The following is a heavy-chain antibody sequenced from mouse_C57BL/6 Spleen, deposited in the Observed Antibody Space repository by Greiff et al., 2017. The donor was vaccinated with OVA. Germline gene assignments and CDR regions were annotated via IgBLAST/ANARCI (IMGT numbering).Heavy chain of an antibody. CDR2: ISSGSSTI. CDR1: GFTFSDYG. J-gene: IGHJ3*01. CDR3: ADSSGYVSY. V-gene: IGHV5-17*01. D-gene: IGHD3-2*02. Sequence: EVKVEESGGGLVKPGGSLKLSCAASGFTFSDYGMHWVRQAPEKGLEWVAYISSGSSTIYYADTVKGRFTISRDNAKNTLFLQMTSLRSEDTAMYYCADSSGYVSYWGQGTLVTVSA.